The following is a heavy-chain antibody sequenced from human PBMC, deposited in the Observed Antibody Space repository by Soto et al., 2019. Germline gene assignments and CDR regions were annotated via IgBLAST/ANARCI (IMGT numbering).Heavy chain of an antibody. V-gene: IGHV4-4*07. Sequence: QVQLEESGPGLVRPSETLSLTCTVSGVSITSYYWSWIRQSAGRGLEWMGRINTDGLSTYSPSFKSILTMSLDTSKNQVSLRLISVTAADTAVYYCARVPVAVAATEDYYGLDVWGQGTTVTVSS. D-gene: IGHD2-15*01. CDR3: ARVPVAVAATEDYYGLDV. J-gene: IGHJ6*02. CDR1: GVSITSYY. CDR2: INTDGLS.